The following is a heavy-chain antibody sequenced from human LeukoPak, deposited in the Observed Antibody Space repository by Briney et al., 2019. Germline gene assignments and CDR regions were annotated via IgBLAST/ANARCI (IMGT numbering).Heavy chain of an antibody. J-gene: IGHJ4*02. D-gene: IGHD4-17*01. Sequence: PGRSLRLSCAVSGFTLSSYGIHWVRQAPGKGLERVSAISGSGGSTYYADSVKGRFTISRDNSKNTLYLQMNSLRAEDTAVYYCAKDLEGNDYGDYFPFDYWGQGTLVTVSS. CDR3: AKDLEGNDYGDYFPFDY. CDR2: ISGSGGST. V-gene: IGHV3-23*01. CDR1: GFTLSSYG.